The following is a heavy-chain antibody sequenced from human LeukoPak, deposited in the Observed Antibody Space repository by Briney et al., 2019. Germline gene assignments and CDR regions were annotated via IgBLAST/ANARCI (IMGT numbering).Heavy chain of an antibody. CDR3: AREAVDTAMVVSEPFDY. J-gene: IGHJ4*02. CDR1: GITFSDYY. Sequence: GGSLRLSCAASGITFSDYYMSWIRQAPGKGLEWVSYISGTGSMINYADSVKGRFTISRDNAKNSLYLQMNSLRAEDTAVYYCAREAVDTAMVVSEPFDYWGQGTLVTVSS. CDR2: ISGTGSMI. V-gene: IGHV3-11*04. D-gene: IGHD5-18*01.